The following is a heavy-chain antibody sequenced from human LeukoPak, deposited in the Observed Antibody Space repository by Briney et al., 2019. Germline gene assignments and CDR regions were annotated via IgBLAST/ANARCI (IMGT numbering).Heavy chain of an antibody. V-gene: IGHV5-51*01. CDR1: GYSFTSYW. J-gene: IGHJ3*02. D-gene: IGHD3-3*01. CDR3: ARTRITIFGVANAHDAFDI. Sequence: GESLKISCKGSGYSFTSYWIGWVRQMPGKGLEWMGIIYPSDSDTRYSPSFQGQVTISADKSISTAYLQWSSLKASDTAMYYCARTRITIFGVANAHDAFDIWGQGTMVTVSS. CDR2: IYPSDSDT.